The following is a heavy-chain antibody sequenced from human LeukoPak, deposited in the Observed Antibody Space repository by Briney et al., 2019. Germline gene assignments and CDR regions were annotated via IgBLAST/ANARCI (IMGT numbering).Heavy chain of an antibody. D-gene: IGHD3-22*01. CDR3: AREYYDSSGYYSYYFDY. V-gene: IGHV1-69*01. Sequence: SVKVSCKASGGTFSSYAISWVRQAPGQGLEWMGGIIPIFGTANYAQKFQGRVTITADESTSTAYMELSSLRSEDTAVYYCAREYYDSSGYYSYYFDYWGQGTLVTVSS. CDR1: GGTFSSYA. CDR2: IIPIFGTA. J-gene: IGHJ4*02.